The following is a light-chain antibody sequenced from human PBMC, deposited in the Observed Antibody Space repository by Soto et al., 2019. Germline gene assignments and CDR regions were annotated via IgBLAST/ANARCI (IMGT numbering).Light chain of an antibody. V-gene: IGKV3-11*01. Sequence: ELVLTQSPATLSLSPGERATLSCRASQSVSSYLAWYQQKPGQAPRLLIYDASNRATGIPARFSGSGSGTDFTLTISSLEPEDFAVYYCQQYGSSPRTFGQGTKVDIK. CDR2: DAS. CDR1: QSVSSY. J-gene: IGKJ1*01. CDR3: QQYGSSPRT.